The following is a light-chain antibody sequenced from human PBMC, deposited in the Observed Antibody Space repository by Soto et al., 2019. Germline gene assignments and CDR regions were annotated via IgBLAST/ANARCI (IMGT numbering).Light chain of an antibody. CDR2: GAF. J-gene: IGKJ2*01. Sequence: EIVMTQSPATLSVSPGGRATLSCRASQSVDINLAWYQQRPGQSPRLLVYGAFTRAAGLPARFSGRGSGTEFTLTISSLQFEDFEVYYCQQYNKWPHTVGQGTKVDIK. CDR1: QSVDIN. V-gene: IGKV3-15*01. CDR3: QQYNKWPHT.